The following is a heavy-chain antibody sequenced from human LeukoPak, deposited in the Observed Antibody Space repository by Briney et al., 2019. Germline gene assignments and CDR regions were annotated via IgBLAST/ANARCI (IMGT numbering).Heavy chain of an antibody. CDR3: ARSLLRYFDWTHPTHYYYYYMDV. Sequence: PGGSLRLSCAASGFTFSNYAIHWVRQAPGKGLESVSVISSNGGNIYHANSVKGRFTISRDNSKNTVYLQMGSLRPEDMAVYYCARSLLRYFDWTHPTHYYYYYMDVWGKGTTVTVSS. V-gene: IGHV3-64*01. CDR1: GFTFSNYA. J-gene: IGHJ6*03. D-gene: IGHD3-9*01. CDR2: ISSNGGNI.